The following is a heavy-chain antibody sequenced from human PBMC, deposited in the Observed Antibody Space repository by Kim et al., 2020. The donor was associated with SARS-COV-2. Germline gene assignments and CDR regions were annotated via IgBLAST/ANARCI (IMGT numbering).Heavy chain of an antibody. CDR3: ARVSSSVYYYYGMDV. D-gene: IGHD6-6*01. Sequence: ESVKGRFTISRDNSKNTLYLQMNSLRAEDTAVYYCARVSSSVYYYYGMDVWGQGTTVTVSS. J-gene: IGHJ6*02. V-gene: IGHV3-30*01.